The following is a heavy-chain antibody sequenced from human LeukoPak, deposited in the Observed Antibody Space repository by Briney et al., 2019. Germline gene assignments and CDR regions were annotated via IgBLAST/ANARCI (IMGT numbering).Heavy chain of an antibody. J-gene: IGHJ6*03. CDR3: ARLATTVVKGYYYYYMDV. V-gene: IGHV3-30*04. CDR1: GFTFSSYA. CDR2: ISYDGSNK. D-gene: IGHD4-23*01. Sequence: GRSLRLSCAASGFTFSSYAMHWVRQAPGKGLEWVAVISYDGSNKYYADSVKGRFTISRDNSKNTLYLQMNSLRAEDTAVYYCARLATTVVKGYYYYYMDVWGKGTTVTVSS.